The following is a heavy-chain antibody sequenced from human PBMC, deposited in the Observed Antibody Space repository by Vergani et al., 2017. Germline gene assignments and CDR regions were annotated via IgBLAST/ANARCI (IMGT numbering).Heavy chain of an antibody. Sequence: EQLVESGGGLVKPGGSLRLSCAASGFNFNNYVITWIRQAPGRGLEWVSGISVSGRSIYYADSVKGRFTISRDNSKNTLSLQMNSLRAADTAVYYCAKQGGYDFWSGQYYFDFWGQGTLVTVSS. D-gene: IGHD3-3*01. CDR3: AKQGGYDFWSGQYYFDF. CDR1: GFNFNNYV. J-gene: IGHJ4*02. CDR2: ISVSGRSI. V-gene: IGHV3-23*04.